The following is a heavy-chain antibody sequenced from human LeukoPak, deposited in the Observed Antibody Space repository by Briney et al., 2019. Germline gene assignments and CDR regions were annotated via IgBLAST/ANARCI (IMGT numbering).Heavy chain of an antibody. CDR1: GFTFKNYA. CDR3: AKGFNATVTDFDY. D-gene: IGHD4-17*01. J-gene: IGHJ4*02. CDR2: IFFDGETK. V-gene: IGHV3-30*04. Sequence: QTGRSLRLSCAASGFTFKNYAMHWVRQAPGKGLEWVAVIFFDGETKYYSASVKGRFTISRDNSKNTLYLQMNSLRAEDTAVYYCAKGFNATVTDFDYWGQGTLVTVSS.